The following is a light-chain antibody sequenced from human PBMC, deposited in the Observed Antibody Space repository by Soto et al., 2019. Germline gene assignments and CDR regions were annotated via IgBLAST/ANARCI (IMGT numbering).Light chain of an antibody. CDR1: QSVSSN. CDR2: GAS. J-gene: IGKJ1*01. Sequence: EIVVTQSPATLSVSPGERATLSCRASQSVSSNLAWYQQKPGQAPRLLIYGASTRATGIPARFGGSGSGTDFTLTISSLQSEDFAVYYCQQYNLWPQTFGQGTNVEIK. CDR3: QQYNLWPQT. V-gene: IGKV3-15*01.